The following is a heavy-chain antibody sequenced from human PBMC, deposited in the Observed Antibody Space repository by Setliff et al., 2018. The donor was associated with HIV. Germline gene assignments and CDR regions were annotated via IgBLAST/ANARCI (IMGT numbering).Heavy chain of an antibody. D-gene: IGHD4-17*01. CDR1: GGSINSSTYY. CDR3: VRDDYGYNGKGFDY. Sequence: SETLSLTCTVSGGSINSSTYYWGWIRQPPGKGLEWIGSFYCSGRTYYSPSLRSRVTISVDTSKNQFSLKLSSVTAADTAVYYCVRDDYGYNGKGFDYWGPGTLVTVSS. CDR2: FYCSGRT. J-gene: IGHJ4*02. V-gene: IGHV4-39*07.